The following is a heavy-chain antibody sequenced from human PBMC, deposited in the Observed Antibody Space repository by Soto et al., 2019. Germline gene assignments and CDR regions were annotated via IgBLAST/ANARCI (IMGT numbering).Heavy chain of an antibody. Sequence: EVQLVQSGAEVKKPGESLKISCKGSGYTFPTYWIGWVRQKPGKGLEWIGIIYPGDSDTRYSPSFEGQVTISVDKSINTPYLQWSSLKASDPAIYYCARGTCCAGDCGFDPWGQGTLVTVAS. V-gene: IGHV5-51*01. CDR3: ARGTCCAGDCGFDP. J-gene: IGHJ5*02. CDR1: GYTFPTYW. D-gene: IGHD2-21*02. CDR2: IYPGDSDT.